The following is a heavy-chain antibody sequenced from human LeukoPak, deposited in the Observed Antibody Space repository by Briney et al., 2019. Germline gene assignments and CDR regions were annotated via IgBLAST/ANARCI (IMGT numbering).Heavy chain of an antibody. CDR3: ARGGFGDLLDY. Sequence: SETLSLTCTVSGGSISSYYWSWIRQPPGKGLEWIGYIYHSGSTYYNPSLKSRVTISVDRSKNQFSLKLSSVTAADTAVYYCARGGFGDLLDYWGQGTLVTVSS. CDR1: GGSISSYY. V-gene: IGHV4-59*12. J-gene: IGHJ4*02. CDR2: IYHSGST. D-gene: IGHD3-10*01.